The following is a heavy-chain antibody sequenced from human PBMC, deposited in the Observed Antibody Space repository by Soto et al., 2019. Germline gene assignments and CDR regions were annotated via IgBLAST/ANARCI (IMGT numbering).Heavy chain of an antibody. D-gene: IGHD3-3*01. J-gene: IGHJ6*02. CDR2: LNAGGGTT. V-gene: IGHV3-23*01. CDR3: ARDGGFWVEWLKVYYYYGMDV. CDR1: GFSFSSFA. Sequence: PGGSLRLSCATSGFSFSSFAMSWVRQAPGRGLEWVSTLNAGGGTTFSADVVKGRFTISRDNSKYTLYLQMNSLRAEDTAVYYCARDGGFWVEWLKVYYYYGMDVWGQGTTVTVSS.